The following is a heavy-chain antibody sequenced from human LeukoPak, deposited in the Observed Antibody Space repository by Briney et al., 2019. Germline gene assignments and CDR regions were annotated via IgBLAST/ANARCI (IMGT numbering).Heavy chain of an antibody. CDR2: INHSGST. CDR1: GGSFSGYY. J-gene: IGHJ3*01. D-gene: IGHD3-10*01. CDR3: AKPSNYYGSATDAFDF. Sequence: SETLSLTCGVYGGSFSGYYWSWIRQPPGKGLEWIGEINHSGSTNYNPSLKSRVTISVDTSKNHFSLKLNSVTAADTAVYYCAKPSNYYGSATDAFDFWGQGTMVTVSS. V-gene: IGHV4-34*01.